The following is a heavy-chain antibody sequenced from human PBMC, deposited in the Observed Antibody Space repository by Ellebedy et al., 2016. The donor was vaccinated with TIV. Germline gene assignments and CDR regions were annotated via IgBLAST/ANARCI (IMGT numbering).Heavy chain of an antibody. CDR3: AATVAHSYDH. CDR1: GFTFSRHS. J-gene: IGHJ4*02. Sequence: GESLKISXEAPGFTFSRHSVNWVRQAPGKGLEWLASINDYGYTTQYADSVKGRFTISRDNAKMYLYLQLNSLRVDDTAVYYCAATVAHSYDHWGQGTLVAVSS. V-gene: IGHV3-21*01. CDR2: INDYGYTT.